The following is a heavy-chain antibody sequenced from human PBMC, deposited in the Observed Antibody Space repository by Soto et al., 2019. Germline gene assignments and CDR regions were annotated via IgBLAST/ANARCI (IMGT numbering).Heavy chain of an antibody. CDR1: GYTRSELS. CDR2: FDPEDGKS. V-gene: IGHV1-24*01. D-gene: IGHD6-19*01. Sequence: QVHLVQSGAEVKKPGASVKISCKVSGYTRSELSMHWVRQAPGKGLEWMGGFDPEDGKSIYAQKFQGRVSMTEDTSTDTAYMERSSLRPEDTAVYYCATEEDVSGIPYYYAAMDGWGQGTTVTVSS. CDR3: ATEEDVSGIPYYYAAMDG. J-gene: IGHJ6*02.